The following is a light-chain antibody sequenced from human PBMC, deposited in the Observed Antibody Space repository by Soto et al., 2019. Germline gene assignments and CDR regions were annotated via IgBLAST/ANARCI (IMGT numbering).Light chain of an antibody. CDR1: SSNIGSNY. CDR2: SNN. V-gene: IGLV1-47*02. CDR3: AAWDGSLSGLYV. J-gene: IGLJ1*01. Sequence: QSVLAQPPSASGTPGQRVTISCSGSSSNIGSNYVYWYQQLPGTAPKLLIYSNNQRPSGVPDRFSGSKSGTSASLAISGLRSEAEADYYCAAWDGSLSGLYVFGTGTKVTVL.